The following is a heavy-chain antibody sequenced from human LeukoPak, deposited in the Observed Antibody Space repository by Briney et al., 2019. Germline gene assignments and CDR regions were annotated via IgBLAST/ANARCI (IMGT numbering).Heavy chain of an antibody. CDR1: GFIFSKYG. D-gene: IGHD6-19*01. Sequence: PGGSLRLSCGASGFIFSKYGMHWVRQAPGKGLEWVAFINDKGVDKNYADSVKGRFTISRDNSKNTLVLQMNSLRSEDTAVYYCAKESSSGLTGPDYFDYWGQGTLVTVSS. J-gene: IGHJ4*02. CDR3: AKESSSGLTGPDYFDY. CDR2: INDKGVDK. V-gene: IGHV3-30*02.